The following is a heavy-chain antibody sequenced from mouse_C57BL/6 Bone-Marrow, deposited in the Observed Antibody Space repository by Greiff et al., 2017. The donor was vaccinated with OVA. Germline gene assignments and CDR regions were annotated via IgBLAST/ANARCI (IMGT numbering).Heavy chain of an antibody. Sequence: EVQLQQSGPELVKPGASVKISCKASGYTFTDYYMNWVKQSHGKSLEWIGDINPNNGGTSYNQKFKGKATLTVDKSSSTAYMELRSLTSEDSAVYYCARSFYYSGSRGYWGQGTTLTVSS. D-gene: IGHD1-1*01. V-gene: IGHV1-26*01. CDR3: ARSFYYSGSRGY. J-gene: IGHJ2*01. CDR1: GYTFTDYY. CDR2: INPNNGGT.